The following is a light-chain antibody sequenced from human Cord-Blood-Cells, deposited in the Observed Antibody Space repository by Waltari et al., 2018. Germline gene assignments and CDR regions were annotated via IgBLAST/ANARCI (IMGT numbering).Light chain of an antibody. CDR3: QQYNNWPLT. CDR2: GAS. Sequence: EIVMTQAPATLSVSPGERATLSCRASQSVSSNLASYQQKPGQAPRFLFYGASTRATGIPARFSGRGSGTEFTLTISSLQSEDFAVYYCQQYNNWPLTFGPGTKVDIK. J-gene: IGKJ3*01. CDR1: QSVSSN. V-gene: IGKV3-15*01.